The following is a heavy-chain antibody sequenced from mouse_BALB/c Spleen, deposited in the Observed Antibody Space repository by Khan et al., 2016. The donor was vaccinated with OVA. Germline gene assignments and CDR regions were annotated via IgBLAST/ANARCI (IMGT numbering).Heavy chain of an antibody. CDR1: GFNIKDYY. CDR2: IDPENGHN. CDR3: ARSGYFAWFGY. J-gene: IGHJ3*01. V-gene: IGHV14-1*02. Sequence: VQLKESGAEVVRPGALVKLSCKAYGFNIKDYYIHWVKQRPEQGLEWIGWIDPENGHNINDPKFQGKANIPADSSSNTAYLQLSSLTSEDTAVYYCARSGYFAWFGYWGQGTLVTVSA.